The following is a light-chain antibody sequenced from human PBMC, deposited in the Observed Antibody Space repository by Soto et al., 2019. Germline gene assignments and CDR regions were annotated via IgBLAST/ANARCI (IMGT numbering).Light chain of an antibody. CDR3: QQYNNWPPWT. V-gene: IGKV3-15*01. J-gene: IGKJ1*01. CDR1: QSISNY. CDR2: SAS. Sequence: EIVMTQSPATLSVSPGERATLSCRASQSISNYLAWYQQKPGQAPRLLIYSASTRAAGIPARFSGSGSGTEFTLTISSLQSEDFAIYYCQQYNNWPPWTFGQGTRVELK.